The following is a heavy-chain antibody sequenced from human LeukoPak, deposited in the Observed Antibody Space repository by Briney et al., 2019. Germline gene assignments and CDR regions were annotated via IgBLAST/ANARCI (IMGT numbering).Heavy chain of an antibody. CDR2: INPNSGGT. J-gene: IGHJ4*02. D-gene: IGHD1-26*01. Sequence: GASVKVSCKASGYTFTGYYMHWVRQAPGQGLEWMGWINPNSGGTNYAQKFQGRVTMTRDTSISTAYMELSRLRSDDTAVCYCAREGTIVGATIGFDYWGQGTLVTVSS. CDR1: GYTFTGYY. CDR3: AREGTIVGATIGFDY. V-gene: IGHV1-2*02.